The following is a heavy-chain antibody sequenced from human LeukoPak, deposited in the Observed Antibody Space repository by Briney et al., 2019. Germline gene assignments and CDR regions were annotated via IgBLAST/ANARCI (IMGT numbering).Heavy chain of an antibody. J-gene: IGHJ6*03. CDR3: ARDGYSSSSLYYYYMDV. D-gene: IGHD6-6*01. CDR1: GFTFSSYG. V-gene: IGHV3-33*01. CDR2: IWYDGSNK. Sequence: GRSLRLSCAASGFTFSSYGMHWVRQAPGKVLEWVAVIWYDGSNKYYADSVKGRFTISRDNSKNTLYLQMNSLRAEDTAVYYCARDGYSSSSLYYYYMDVWGKGTTVTVSS.